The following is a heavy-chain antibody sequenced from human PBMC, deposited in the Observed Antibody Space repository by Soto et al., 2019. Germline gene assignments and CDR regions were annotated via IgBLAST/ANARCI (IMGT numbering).Heavy chain of an antibody. D-gene: IGHD3-10*01. CDR2: FDPEDGET. CDR3: ATDPLLIWFGARIWFDP. J-gene: IGHJ5*02. Sequence: WASVKVSCKVSGYTLTELSMHWVRQAPGKGLEWMGGFDPEDGETIYAQKFQGRVTMTEDTSTDTAYMELSSLRSEDTAVYYCATDPLLIWFGARIWFDPSGQGDLVTVSS. CDR1: GYTLTELS. V-gene: IGHV1-24*01.